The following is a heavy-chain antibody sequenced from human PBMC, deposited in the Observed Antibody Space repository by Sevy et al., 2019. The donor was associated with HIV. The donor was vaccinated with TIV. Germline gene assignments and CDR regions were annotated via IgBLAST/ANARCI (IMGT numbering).Heavy chain of an antibody. D-gene: IGHD1-26*01. J-gene: IGHJ3*01. CDR1: GFTFRGYV. CDR2: ISGRDSST. CDR3: AKVTLWELLAAHDAFDV. Sequence: GGSLRLSCAASGFTFRGYVMSWVRQAPGKGLEWVSGISGRDSSTYYADSVRGRFIISRDNSENTLYLQMNGLRAEDTAVYYCAKVTLWELLAAHDAFDVWGQGTMVTVSS. V-gene: IGHV3-23*01.